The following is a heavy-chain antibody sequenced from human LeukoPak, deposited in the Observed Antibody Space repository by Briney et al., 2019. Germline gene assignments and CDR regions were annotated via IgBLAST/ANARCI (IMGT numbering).Heavy chain of an antibody. J-gene: IGHJ4*02. CDR3: ARVNTIFGVDIVSLGAEFEF. CDR1: GFTFSSYA. D-gene: IGHD3-3*02. Sequence: PGGSLRLSCAASGFTFSSYAMNWVRQAPGKGLEWVSAISGSGGSTYYADSVKGRFTISRDNSKNTLYLQMNSLRPEDTALYYCARVNTIFGVDIVSLGAEFEFWGQGTLVTVSS. V-gene: IGHV3-23*01. CDR2: ISGSGGST.